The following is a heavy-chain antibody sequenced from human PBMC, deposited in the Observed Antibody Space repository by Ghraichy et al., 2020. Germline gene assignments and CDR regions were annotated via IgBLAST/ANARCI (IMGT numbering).Heavy chain of an antibody. D-gene: IGHD1-26*01. CDR3: ARHRRTDEVGAIPNWFDP. Sequence: ETLSLTCTVSGGSISSSSYYWGWIRQPPGKGLEWIGSIYYSGSTYYNPSLKSRVTISVDTSKNQFSLKLSSVTAADTAVYYCARHRRTDEVGAIPNWFDPWGQGTLVTVSS. J-gene: IGHJ5*02. CDR2: IYYSGST. V-gene: IGHV4-39*01. CDR1: GGSISSSSYY.